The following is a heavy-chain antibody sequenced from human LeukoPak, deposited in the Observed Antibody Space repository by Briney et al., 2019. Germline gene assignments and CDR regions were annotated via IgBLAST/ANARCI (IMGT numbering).Heavy chain of an antibody. CDR3: AKDQYGDFGLDY. D-gene: IGHD4-17*01. CDR2: IRYDGSNK. V-gene: IGHV3-30*02. Sequence: GGSLRLSCAASGFTFSSYAMSWVRQARGKELEWVAFIRYDGSNKYYADSVKGRFTISRDNSKNTLYLQMNSLRAEDTAVYYCAKDQYGDFGLDYWGQGTLVTVSS. J-gene: IGHJ4*02. CDR1: GFTFSSYA.